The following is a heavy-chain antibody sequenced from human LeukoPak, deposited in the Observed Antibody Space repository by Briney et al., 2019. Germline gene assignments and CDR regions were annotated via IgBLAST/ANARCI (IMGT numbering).Heavy chain of an antibody. D-gene: IGHD5-18*01. Sequence: PGGSLRLSCAASGFTYRNAWMTWVRQAPGKGLEWIGYIYYSGSTNYNPSLKSRVTISVDTSKNQFSLKLSSVTAADTAVYYCAREGGYNYGYYYFDYWGQGTLVTVSS. V-gene: IGHV4-59*01. CDR2: IYYSGST. J-gene: IGHJ4*02. CDR3: AREGGYNYGYYYFDY. CDR1: GFTYRNAW.